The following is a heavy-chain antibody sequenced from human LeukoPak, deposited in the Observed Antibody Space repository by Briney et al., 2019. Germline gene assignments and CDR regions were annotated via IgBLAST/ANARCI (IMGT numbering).Heavy chain of an antibody. V-gene: IGHV3-48*03. D-gene: IGHD2-15*01. CDR3: ARACGASCYAVDFFNYGMDV. J-gene: IGHJ6*02. CDR1: GFTFSSFE. Sequence: GGSLRLSCAVSGFTFSSFEMNWVRHAPGKGLEWVSYISSSGSSIYYADSVKGRFTISRDNAKNSLYLQMNSLGAGDTAVYYCARACGASCYAVDFFNYGMDVWGQGTTVTVSS. CDR2: ISSSGSSI.